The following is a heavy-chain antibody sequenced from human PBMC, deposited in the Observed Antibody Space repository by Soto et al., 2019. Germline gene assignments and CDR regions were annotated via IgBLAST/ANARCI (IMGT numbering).Heavy chain of an antibody. CDR3: ARGPYYYGMDV. J-gene: IGHJ6*02. CDR1: GGSFSGYY. CDR2: INHSGST. V-gene: IGHV4-34*01. Sequence: SETLSLTCAVYGGSFSGYYWSWIRQPPGKGLEWIGEINHSGSTNYKPSLKSRVTISVDTSKNQFSLKLSSVTAADTAVYYCARGPYYYGMDVWGQGTTVTVSS.